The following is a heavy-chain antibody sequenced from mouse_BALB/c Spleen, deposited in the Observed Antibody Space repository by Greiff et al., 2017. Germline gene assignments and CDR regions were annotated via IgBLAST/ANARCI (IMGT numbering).Heavy chain of an antibody. Sequence: DVKLVESGGGLVKPGGSLKLSCAASGFTFSSYAMSWVRQTPEKRLEWVATISSGGSYTYYPDSVKGRFTISRDNAKNTLYLQMSSLRSEDTAMYYCAGYELYYFDYWGQGTTLTVSS. D-gene: IGHD2-14*01. V-gene: IGHV5-9-3*01. CDR2: ISSGGSYT. CDR3: AGYELYYFDY. CDR1: GFTFSSYA. J-gene: IGHJ2*01.